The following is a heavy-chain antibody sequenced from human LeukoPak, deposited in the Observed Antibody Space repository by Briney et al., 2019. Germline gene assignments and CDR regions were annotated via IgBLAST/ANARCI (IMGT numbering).Heavy chain of an antibody. D-gene: IGHD4-17*01. CDR3: TTVFPVVYGDSEDY. CDR2: IKSKTDGGTT. Sequence: PGGSLRLSCAASGFTFSSYAMSWVRQAPGKGLEWVGRIKSKTDGGTTDYAAPVKGRFTISRDDSKNTLYSQMNSLKTEDTAVYYCTTVFPVVYGDSEDYWGQGTLVTVSS. CDR1: GFTFSSYA. J-gene: IGHJ4*02. V-gene: IGHV3-15*01.